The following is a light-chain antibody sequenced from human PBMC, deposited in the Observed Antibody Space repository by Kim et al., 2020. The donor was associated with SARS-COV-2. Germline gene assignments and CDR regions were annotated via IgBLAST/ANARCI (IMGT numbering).Light chain of an antibody. CDR1: SLRKYY. CDR3: NSRDSSNFVI. Sequence: SSELTQDPALSVALGQTVRVTCQGDSLRKYYASWYQQKPGQAPVLLISGKNNRPSGIPDRFSGSSSGNTASLTITGAQAEDEADYYCNSRDSSNFVIFGGGTQLTVL. V-gene: IGLV3-19*01. CDR2: GKN. J-gene: IGLJ2*01.